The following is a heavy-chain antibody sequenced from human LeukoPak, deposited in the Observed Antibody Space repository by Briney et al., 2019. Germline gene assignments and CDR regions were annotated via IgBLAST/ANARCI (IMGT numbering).Heavy chain of an antibody. V-gene: IGHV4-39*01. CDR3: AAVPAATVGWFDP. Sequence: PSETLSLTCTVSGGSISSSSYYWGWLRQPPGKGLEWIGSIYYSGSTYYNPSLKSRVTISVDTSKNQFSLKLSSVTAADTAVYYCAAVPAATVGWFDPWGQGTLVTVSS. D-gene: IGHD2-2*01. J-gene: IGHJ5*02. CDR2: IYYSGST. CDR1: GGSISSSSYY.